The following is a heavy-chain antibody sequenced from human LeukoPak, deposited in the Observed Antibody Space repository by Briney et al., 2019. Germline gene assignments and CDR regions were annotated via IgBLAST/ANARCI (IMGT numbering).Heavy chain of an antibody. CDR2: IRYDGSNK. D-gene: IGHD4-17*01. Sequence: PGGSLRLSCAASGFTFSSYGMHWVRQAPGKGLEWVAFIRYDGSNKYYAASVKGRFTISRDNSKNSLYLQMNSLRTEDTALYYCAKASLRGTELLGDYLPPNDAFDIWGQGTMVTVSS. CDR3: AKASLRGTELLGDYLPPNDAFDI. V-gene: IGHV3-30*02. J-gene: IGHJ3*02. CDR1: GFTFSSYG.